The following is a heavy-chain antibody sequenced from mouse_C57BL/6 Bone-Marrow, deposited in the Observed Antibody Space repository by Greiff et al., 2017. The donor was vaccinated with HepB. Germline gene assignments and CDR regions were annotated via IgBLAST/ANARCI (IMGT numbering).Heavy chain of an antibody. Sequence: EVKLVESGGGLVQSGRSLRLSCATSGFTFSDFYMEWVRQAPGKGLEWIAASRNKANDYTTEYSASVKGRFIVSRDTSQSSLYRQRNALRAEDTAIYYCARDDGYAWFAYWGQGTLVTVSA. CDR1: GFTFSDFY. J-gene: IGHJ3*01. CDR2: SRNKANDYTT. D-gene: IGHD2-2*01. CDR3: ARDDGYAWFAY. V-gene: IGHV7-1*01.